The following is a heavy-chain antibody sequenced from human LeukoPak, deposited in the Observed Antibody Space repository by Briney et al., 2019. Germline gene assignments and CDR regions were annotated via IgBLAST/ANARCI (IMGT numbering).Heavy chain of an antibody. V-gene: IGHV3-30-3*01. CDR2: ISFDGSHK. CDR3: ARDPVIAGFLKYQFDY. D-gene: IGHD3-3*01. CDR1: GFTFSNSW. Sequence: PGGSLRLSCAASGFTFSNSWMNWVRQAPGKGLEWVTVISFDGSHKYYADSVKGRFTISRDNSKNTLYLQMNSLRAEDTAVYYCARDPVIAGFLKYQFDYWGQGTLVTVSS. J-gene: IGHJ4*02.